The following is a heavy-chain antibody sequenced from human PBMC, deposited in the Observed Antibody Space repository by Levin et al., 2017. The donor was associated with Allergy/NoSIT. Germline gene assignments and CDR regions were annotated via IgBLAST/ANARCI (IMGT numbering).Heavy chain of an antibody. Sequence: SGESLKISCAASGFDFSISAMAWVRQAPGEGLEWVSTISNGGHSTYYADSVRGRFTISRDNSKRTIYLQMSSLRDGDTAFYFCARQYSGYDHFDYWGQGALVAVSS. D-gene: IGHD5-12*01. V-gene: IGHV3-23*01. CDR1: GFDFSISA. CDR3: ARQYSGYDHFDY. J-gene: IGHJ4*02. CDR2: ISNGGHST.